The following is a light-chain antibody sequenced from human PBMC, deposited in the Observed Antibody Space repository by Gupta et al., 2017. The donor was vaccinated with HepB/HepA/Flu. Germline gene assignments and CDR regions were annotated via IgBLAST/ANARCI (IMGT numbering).Light chain of an antibody. J-gene: IGKJ1*01. CDR3: LQHNNYPWT. CDR2: AAS. V-gene: IGKV1-17*01. CDR1: QGIRND. Sequence: DIQMTQSPSSLSGSVRDGVTITCRASQGIRNDLDWYQQKPGKAPQRLLYAASRLQSGVTSRFSGSGSATEFTLTISSLQPEDFATYYCLQHNNYPWTFGQGTKVEIK.